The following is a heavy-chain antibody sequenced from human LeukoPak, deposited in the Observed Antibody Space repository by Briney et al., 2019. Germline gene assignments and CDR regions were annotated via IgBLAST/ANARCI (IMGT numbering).Heavy chain of an antibody. J-gene: IGHJ4*02. CDR2: IKQDGSEK. D-gene: IGHD5-18*01. V-gene: IGHV3-7*01. Sequence: GGSLRLSCAASGFTYSTSWMSWVRQAPGRGLEWVANIKQDGSEKYYVESVRGRFTISRDNTKKSLYLQMSSLRAEDTAMYYCARVTGYSYAYYWGQGTLVTVSS. CDR1: GFTYSTSW. CDR3: ARVTGYSYAYY.